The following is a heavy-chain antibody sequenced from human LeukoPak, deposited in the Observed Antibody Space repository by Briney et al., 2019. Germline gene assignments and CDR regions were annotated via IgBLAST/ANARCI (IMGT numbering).Heavy chain of an antibody. Sequence: GGSLRLSCSTSGFTFSNYEMNWVRQAPGKGLEWVSYIDRSGATIYYADSVKGRFTISRDNSKNTVYLQMNSLRVEDTAVYYCARDGSPTPWGQGTLVTVSS. CDR2: IDRSGATI. J-gene: IGHJ5*02. CDR1: GFTFSNYE. CDR3: ARDGSPTP. V-gene: IGHV3-48*03.